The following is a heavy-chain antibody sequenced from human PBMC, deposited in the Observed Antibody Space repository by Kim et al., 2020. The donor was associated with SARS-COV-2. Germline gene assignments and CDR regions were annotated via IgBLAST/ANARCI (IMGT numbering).Heavy chain of an antibody. Sequence: SETLSLTCTVSGGSISSYYWSWIRQPPGKGLEWIGYIYYSGSTNYNPSLKSRVTISVDTSKNQFSLKLSSVTAADTAVYYCAISRGRETYSSGWIRAGYYGMDVWGQGTTVTVSS. CDR1: GGSISSYY. D-gene: IGHD6-19*01. V-gene: IGHV4-59*01. J-gene: IGHJ6*02. CDR2: IYYSGST. CDR3: AISRGRETYSSGWIRAGYYGMDV.